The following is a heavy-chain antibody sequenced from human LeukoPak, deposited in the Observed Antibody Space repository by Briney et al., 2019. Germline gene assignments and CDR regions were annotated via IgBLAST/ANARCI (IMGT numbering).Heavy chain of an antibody. J-gene: IGHJ4*02. D-gene: IGHD2-2*03. CDR2: IYTSGST. V-gene: IGHV4-4*07. CDR3: ARGPPGYCSSTSCYKRGRIDY. Sequence: SETLSLTCTVSGGSISSYYWSWIRQPAGKGLEWIGRIYTSGSTNYNPSLKSRVTMSVDTSKNQFFLKLSSVTAADTAVYYCARGPPGYCSSTSCYKRGRIDYWGQGTLVTVSS. CDR1: GGSISSYY.